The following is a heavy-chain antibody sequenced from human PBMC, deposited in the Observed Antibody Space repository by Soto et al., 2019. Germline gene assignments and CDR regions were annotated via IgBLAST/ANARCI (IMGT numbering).Heavy chain of an antibody. Sequence: ASVKVSCKASGYTFTSYGISWVRQAPGQGLEWMGWISAYNGNTNYAQKLQGRVTMTTDTSTSTAYMELRSLRSDDTAVYYCAKEIAPYFGVTPQAERGGGTFDYWGQGTLVTVSS. J-gene: IGHJ4*02. CDR2: ISAYNGNT. V-gene: IGHV1-18*01. D-gene: IGHD2-21*01. CDR1: GYTFTSYG. CDR3: AKEIAPYFGVTPQAERGGGTFDY.